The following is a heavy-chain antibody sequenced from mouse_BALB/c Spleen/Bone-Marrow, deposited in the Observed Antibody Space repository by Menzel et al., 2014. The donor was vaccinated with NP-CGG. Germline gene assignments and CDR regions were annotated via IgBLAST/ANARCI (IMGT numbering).Heavy chain of an antibody. J-gene: IGHJ2*01. Sequence: EVKVVESGGGLVKPGGSLKLSCAASGFAFSSYDMSWVRQTPEKRLEWVAYISSGGGSTYYPDTVKGRFTISRDNAKNTLYLQMSSLKPEHTAMYYCARHRYYFDYWGQGTTLTVSS. CDR2: ISSGGGST. CDR1: GFAFSSYD. CDR3: ARHRYYFDY. V-gene: IGHV5-12-1*01.